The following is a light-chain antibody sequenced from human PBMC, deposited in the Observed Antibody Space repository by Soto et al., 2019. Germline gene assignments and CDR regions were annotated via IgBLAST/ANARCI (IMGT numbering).Light chain of an antibody. Sequence: EIVLKQSPVTLSLPPGERATLSCRAASQSVSSYLAWYQQKPGQAPRLLIYDASNRATGIPARFSGSGSGTDFTLTISSLEPEDFAVYYCQQRSNWPWTFGQGTKVDI. J-gene: IGKJ1*01. V-gene: IGKV3-11*01. CDR3: QQRSNWPWT. CDR1: QSVSSY. CDR2: DAS.